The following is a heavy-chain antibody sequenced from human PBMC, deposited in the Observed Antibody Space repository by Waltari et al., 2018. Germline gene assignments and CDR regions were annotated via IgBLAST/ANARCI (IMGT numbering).Heavy chain of an antibody. CDR3: ARGHDYWNYYYMDV. Sequence: QVQLQESGPGLVKPSETLSLICSVSGGSVSSGTYHWSWVRQPPGKGLEWTGDIPYSGSTNYNPSLKSRVTISVDTSKNQLSLNLSSVTAADTAVYYCARGHDYWNYYYMDVWGKGTTVTVSS. V-gene: IGHV4-61*01. CDR1: GGSVSSGTYH. D-gene: IGHD4-17*01. J-gene: IGHJ6*03. CDR2: IPYSGST.